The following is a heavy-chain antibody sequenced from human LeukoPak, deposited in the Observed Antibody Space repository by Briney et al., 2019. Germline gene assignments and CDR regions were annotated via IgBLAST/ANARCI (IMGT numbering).Heavy chain of an antibody. CDR1: GGSISSYY. CDR2: IYYSGST. Sequence: PSETLSLTCTVSGGSISSYYWSWIRQPPGKGLEWLGYIYYSGSTNYNPSLKSRVTISVDTSKNQFSLKLSSVTAADTAVYYCARVPSGYEGFYYYYYYMDVWGKGTTVTISS. V-gene: IGHV4-59*01. CDR3: ARVPSGYEGFYYYYYYMDV. D-gene: IGHD5-12*01. J-gene: IGHJ6*03.